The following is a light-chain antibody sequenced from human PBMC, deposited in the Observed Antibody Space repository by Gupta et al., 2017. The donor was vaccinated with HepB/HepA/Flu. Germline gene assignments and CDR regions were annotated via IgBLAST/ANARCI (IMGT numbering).Light chain of an antibody. CDR2: HGS. V-gene: IGKV1-5*03. J-gene: IGKJ1*01. Sequence: DIQVTQSPSTLSASVGDRVTITCRASQYINDWLAWYQQKPGRAPKVLIYHGSNLQRGVPSRFSGSASGTEFSLTIDVLHPDEFATYYSQFHNAEWWTFGQGTTVEIK. CDR1: QYINDW. CDR3: QFHNAEWWT.